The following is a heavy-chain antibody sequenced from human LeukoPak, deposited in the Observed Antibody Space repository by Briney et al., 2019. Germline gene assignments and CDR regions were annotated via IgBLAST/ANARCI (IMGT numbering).Heavy chain of an antibody. V-gene: IGHV1-46*01. D-gene: IGHD6-13*01. CDR2: INPSGGST. CDR3: ARPGTRSWRGTYFDY. Sequence: ASVKVSCKASGYTFTGYYMHWVRQAPGQGLEWIGIINPSGGSTSYAQKFQGRVTITRDTSTSTVYMELSSLRSEDTAVYYCARPGTRSWRGTYFDYWGQGTLVTVSS. CDR1: GYTFTGYY. J-gene: IGHJ4*02.